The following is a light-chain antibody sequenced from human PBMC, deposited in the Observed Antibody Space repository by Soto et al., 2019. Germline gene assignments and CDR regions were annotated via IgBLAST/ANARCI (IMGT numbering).Light chain of an antibody. J-gene: IGKJ2*01. Sequence: DIVMTQSPLSLPVTPGEPASISCRSSQSLLHSNGYNYLDWYLQKPGQSPHLLIYLGSNRASGVPDRFSGSGSGTHFTLKISRVEAEDVGFYYCMQTLQTPYTFGQGTKLEIK. CDR2: LGS. CDR3: MQTLQTPYT. V-gene: IGKV2-28*01. CDR1: QSLLHSNGYNY.